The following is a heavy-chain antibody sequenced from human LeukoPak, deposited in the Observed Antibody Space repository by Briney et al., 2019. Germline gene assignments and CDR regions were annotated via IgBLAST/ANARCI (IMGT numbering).Heavy chain of an antibody. V-gene: IGHV3-53*01. CDR1: GFTVSSNY. CDR2: IYSGGST. Sequence: GGSLRLSCAASGFTVSSNYMSWVRQAPGKGLEWVSVIYSGGSTYYADSVKGRFTISRDNSKNTLYLQMNSLRAEDTAVYYCASPRGAYYYYGMDVWGRGTTVTVSS. CDR3: ASPRGAYYYYGMDV. D-gene: IGHD4/OR15-4a*01. J-gene: IGHJ6*02.